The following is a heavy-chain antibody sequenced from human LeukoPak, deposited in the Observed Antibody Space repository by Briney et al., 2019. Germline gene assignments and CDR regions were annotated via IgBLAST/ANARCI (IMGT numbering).Heavy chain of an antibody. D-gene: IGHD1-26*01. CDR1: GFTFSSYW. CDR2: IKQDGSEK. V-gene: IGHV3-7*01. CDR3: ARDHSGRASSRGRMAPLYSP. Sequence: GGSLRLSCAASGFTFSSYWMSWVRQAPGKGLEWVANIKQDGSEKYYVDSVKGRFTISRDNAKNSLYLQMNSLRAEDTAVYYCARDHSGRASSRGRMAPLYSPWGQGTLVTASS. J-gene: IGHJ5*02.